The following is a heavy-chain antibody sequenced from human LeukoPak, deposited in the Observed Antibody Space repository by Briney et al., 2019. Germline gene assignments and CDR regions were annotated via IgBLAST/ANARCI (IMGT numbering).Heavy chain of an antibody. CDR3: ARDQASGDYPGY. J-gene: IGHJ4*02. CDR2: INPNSGST. V-gene: IGHV1-2*02. CDR1: GYTFNGYY. D-gene: IGHD2-21*02. Sequence: ASVKVSCKASGYTFNGYYMHWVRQAPGQGLEWMGWINPNSGSTNYAQKFQGRVTMTRDTSISTAYMELSRLRSDDTAVYYCARDQASGDYPGYWGQGTLVTVSS.